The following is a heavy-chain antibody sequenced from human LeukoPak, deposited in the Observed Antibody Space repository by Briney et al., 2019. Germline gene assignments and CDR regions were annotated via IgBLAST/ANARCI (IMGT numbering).Heavy chain of an antibody. CDR3: ARDGGYSYGYADY. D-gene: IGHD5-18*01. V-gene: IGHV3-33*01. CDR2: IWYDGSNK. CDR1: GFTFSTYG. Sequence: GRSLRLSCAASGFTFSTYGMHWVRQAPGKGQEWVAVIWYDGSNKYYADSVKGRFTISRDNSKNTLYLQMNSLRAEDTAVYYCARDGGYSYGYADYWGQGTLVTVSS. J-gene: IGHJ4*02.